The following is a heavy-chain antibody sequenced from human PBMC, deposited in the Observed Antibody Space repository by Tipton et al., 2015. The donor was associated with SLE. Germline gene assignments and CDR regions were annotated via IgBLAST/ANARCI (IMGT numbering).Heavy chain of an antibody. J-gene: IGHJ4*02. CDR2: INHGGST. CDR1: GGSFSGYY. Sequence: TLSLTCAVYGGSFSGYYWSWIRQPPGKGLEWIGEINHGGSTNFNPSLKSRVTISVDTSKNQFSLKLSSVTAADTAVYYCARGWRTVDYYDSSGTFDYWGQGTLVTVSS. D-gene: IGHD3-22*01. V-gene: IGHV4-34*01. CDR3: ARGWRTVDYYDSSGTFDY.